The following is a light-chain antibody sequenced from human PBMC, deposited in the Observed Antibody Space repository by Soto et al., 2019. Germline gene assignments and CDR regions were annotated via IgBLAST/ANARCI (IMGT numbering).Light chain of an antibody. CDR1: SSDIGAYNF. CDR3: TSWTTSTTMI. J-gene: IGLJ2*01. V-gene: IGLV2-14*03. Sequence: QSALTQPASVSGSPGQSITISCTGTSSDIGAYNFVSWYPQHPGKAPKLMLYDVNIRPSGVSNRVSGSKSGNTASLTISGLQAEDEADYYCTSWTTSTTMIFGGGTQLTVL. CDR2: DVN.